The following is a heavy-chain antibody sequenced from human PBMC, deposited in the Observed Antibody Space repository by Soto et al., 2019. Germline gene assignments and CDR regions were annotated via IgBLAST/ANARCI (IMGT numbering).Heavy chain of an antibody. CDR1: GGSFSGYY. CDR3: ARVRNIVATRVIDY. CDR2: INHSGST. Sequence: QVQLQQWGAGLLKPSETLSLTCAVYGGSFSGYYWSWIRQPPGKGLEWIGEINHSGSTNYKPSLKGRVTISVDTSKNQFSLKLSSVTAADTAVYYCARVRNIVATRVIDYWGQGTLVTVSS. J-gene: IGHJ4*02. D-gene: IGHD5-12*01. V-gene: IGHV4-34*01.